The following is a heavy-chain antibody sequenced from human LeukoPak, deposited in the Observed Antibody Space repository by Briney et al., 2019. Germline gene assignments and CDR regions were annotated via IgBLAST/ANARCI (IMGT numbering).Heavy chain of an antibody. D-gene: IGHD2-2*01. V-gene: IGHV3-11*01. J-gene: IGHJ5*02. CDR2: ISSSGSTI. CDR1: GYIYRYYY. Sequence: GVTLGLSRASSGYIYRYYYILGMPGAPAKGLEDGSYISSSGSTIYYADSVKGRFTISRDNAKNSLYLQMNSLRAEDTAVYYCARDLSTSRLNWFDPWGQGTLVTVSS. CDR3: ARDLSTSRLNWFDP.